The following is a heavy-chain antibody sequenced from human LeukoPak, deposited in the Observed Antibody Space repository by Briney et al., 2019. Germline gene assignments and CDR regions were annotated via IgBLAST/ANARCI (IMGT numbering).Heavy chain of an antibody. V-gene: IGHV4-38-2*02. D-gene: IGHD5-18*01. CDR2: IYHSGST. CDR1: GYSISSGYY. J-gene: IGHJ4*02. Sequence: SETLSLTCTVSGYSISSGYYGGWIRQPPGKGLEWIGSIYHSGSTYYNPSLKSRVTISVDTSKNQFSLKLSSVTAADTAVYYCARHRRLWLPFDYWGQGTLVTVSS. CDR3: ARHRRLWLPFDY.